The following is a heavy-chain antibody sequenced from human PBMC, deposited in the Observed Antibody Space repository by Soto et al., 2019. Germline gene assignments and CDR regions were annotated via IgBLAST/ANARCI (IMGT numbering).Heavy chain of an antibody. Sequence: QVQLVQSGAEVKKPGASVKVSCKASGYTFTGYYMHWVRQAPGQGLEWMGWINPNSGGTNYAQKFQGWVTMTRDTPISTAYMELSRLRSDDTAVYYCARGPYTVVTPMGWFDPWGQGTLVTVSS. CDR2: INPNSGGT. CDR3: ARGPYTVVTPMGWFDP. CDR1: GYTFTGYY. D-gene: IGHD2-21*02. V-gene: IGHV1-2*04. J-gene: IGHJ5*02.